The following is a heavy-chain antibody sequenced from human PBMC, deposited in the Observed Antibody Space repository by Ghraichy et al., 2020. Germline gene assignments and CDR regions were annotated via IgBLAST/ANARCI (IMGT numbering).Heavy chain of an antibody. Sequence: SETLSLTCAVYGGSFSGYYWSWIRQPPGKGLEWIGEINHSGSTNYNPSLKSRVTISVDTSKNQFSLKLSSVTAADTAVYYCARGPRAGWPSEIRYYGYWGQGTLVTVSS. CDR3: ARGPRAGWPSEIRYYGY. D-gene: IGHD3-9*01. CDR2: INHSGST. CDR1: GGSFSGYY. V-gene: IGHV4-34*01. J-gene: IGHJ4*02.